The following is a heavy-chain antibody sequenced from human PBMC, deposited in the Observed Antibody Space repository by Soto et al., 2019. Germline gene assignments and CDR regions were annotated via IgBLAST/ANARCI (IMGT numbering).Heavy chain of an antibody. CDR1: GGSISSYY. D-gene: IGHD6-19*01. V-gene: IGHV4-59*01. CDR2: IYYSGST. Sequence: ETLSLTCTVSGGSISSYYWSWIRQPPGKGLEWIGYIYYSGSTNYNPSLKSRVTISVDTSKNQFSLKLSSVTAADTAVYYCARVIFTPGAGTYRLSLFDYWGQGTLVTVSS. CDR3: ARVIFTPGAGTYRLSLFDY. J-gene: IGHJ4*02.